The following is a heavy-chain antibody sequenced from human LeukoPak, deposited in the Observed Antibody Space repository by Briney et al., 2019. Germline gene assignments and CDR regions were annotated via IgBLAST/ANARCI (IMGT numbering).Heavy chain of an antibody. CDR3: ARGGIVATSRNWYFDL. V-gene: IGHV3-21*04. CDR2: ISSSSSYI. D-gene: IGHD5-12*01. Sequence: GGSLRLSCAASGFTFSSYSMNWVRQAPGKGLEWVSSISSSSSYIYYADSVKGRFTISRDNAKNSLYLQMNSLRAEDTAVYYCARGGIVATSRNWYFDLWGRGTLVTVSS. J-gene: IGHJ2*01. CDR1: GFTFSSYS.